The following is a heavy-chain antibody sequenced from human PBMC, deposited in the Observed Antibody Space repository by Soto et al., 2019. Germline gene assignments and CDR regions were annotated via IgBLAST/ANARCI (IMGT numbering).Heavy chain of an antibody. J-gene: IGHJ4*02. CDR1: GFNLGELL. CDR2: VRSKKYGVTT. Sequence: GSRRLFSTTSGFNLGELLMSWFRQVPGKGLEWVARVRSKKYGVTTENAPSVKGRFLASRDDSKSIAYLQTTSLKVEDTATSYCARGVPAQNWGPGTLVTVSS. V-gene: IGHV3-49*03. D-gene: IGHD2-2*01. CDR3: ARGVPAQN.